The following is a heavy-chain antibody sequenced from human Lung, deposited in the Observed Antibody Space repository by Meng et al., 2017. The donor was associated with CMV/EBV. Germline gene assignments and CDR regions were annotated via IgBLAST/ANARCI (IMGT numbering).Heavy chain of an antibody. V-gene: IGHV3-9*01. CDR3: TRIALAFDY. D-gene: IGHD6-19*01. CDR2: ISWNSANI. J-gene: IGHJ4*02. CDR1: GFTFDDYA. Sequence: SLKISCAASGFTFDDYAMHWVRRAPGKGLEWVSGISWNSANIAYADSVKGRFTISRDNANNSLFLQMNSLRAEDTAFYYCTRIALAFDYWGQGALVTVLL.